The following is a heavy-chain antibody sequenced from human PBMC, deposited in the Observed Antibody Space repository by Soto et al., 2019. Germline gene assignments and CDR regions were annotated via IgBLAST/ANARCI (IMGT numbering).Heavy chain of an antibody. D-gene: IGHD3-16*02. CDR1: GFRFRDYL. CDR3: AAYCYTMTCTHFHGYS. Sequence: PGGSLRLSCAVSGFRFRDYLMSWGRPAPGKGLEWVANIKQDESDKYYVDSVKGRFTISRDKAKNALYLQMNSLRVEDTAVYYCAAYCYTMTCTHFHGYSWGQGTQVTVSS. J-gene: IGHJ5*02. CDR2: IKQDESDK. V-gene: IGHV3-7*03.